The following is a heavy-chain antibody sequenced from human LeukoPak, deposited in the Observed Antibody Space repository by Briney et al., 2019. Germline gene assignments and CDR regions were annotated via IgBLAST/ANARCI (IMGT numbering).Heavy chain of an antibody. J-gene: IGHJ3*01. CDR1: GYKFSTYW. Sequence: GQSLKISCKGSGYKFSTYWIAWVRQMPGKGLEWMGIIYPDDSDTRYNPSFQGQVTTSADKSVSTAYLQWSSLRASDTAMYYCARPNITSYYDSRGYDGFDVWGQGTMVAVSS. V-gene: IGHV5-51*01. D-gene: IGHD3-22*01. CDR2: IYPDDSDT. CDR3: ARPNITSYYDSRGYDGFDV.